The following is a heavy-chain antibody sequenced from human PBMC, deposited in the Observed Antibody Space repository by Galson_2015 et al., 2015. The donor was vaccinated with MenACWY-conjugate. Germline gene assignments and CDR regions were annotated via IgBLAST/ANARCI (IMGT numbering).Heavy chain of an antibody. J-gene: IGHJ4*02. V-gene: IGHV3-21*01. CDR1: GFIFSSYS. CDR2: IDSSGSDI. D-gene: IGHD4-17*01. Sequence: SLRLSCAASGFIFSSYSMNWVRQAPGKGLEWVSSIDSSGSDIYYGDSVKGRFTISRDNAKNSVFLQMNSLRAEDTAVYYCARGIDDYVDGSGDCWGQGTLVTVSS. CDR3: ARGIDDYVDGSGDC.